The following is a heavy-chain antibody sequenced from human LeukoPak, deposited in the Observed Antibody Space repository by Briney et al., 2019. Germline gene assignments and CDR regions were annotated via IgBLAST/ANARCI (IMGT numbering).Heavy chain of an antibody. CDR1: GFTFSDYA. J-gene: IGHJ4*02. Sequence: PGGSLRLSCTASGFTFSDYAMSWFRQAPGKGLEWVGSIRSKAYGGTTEYAASVKGRFTISRDDSKSIAYLQMNSLKTEDTAVYYCTTAVGVVVALFDYWGQGTLVTVSS. CDR3: TTAVGVVVALFDY. V-gene: IGHV3-49*03. CDR2: IRSKAYGGTT. D-gene: IGHD3-22*01.